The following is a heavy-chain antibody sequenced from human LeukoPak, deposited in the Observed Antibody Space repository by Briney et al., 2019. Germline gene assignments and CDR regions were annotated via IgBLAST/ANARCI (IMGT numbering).Heavy chain of an antibody. CDR3: ARITMGATVANFYYYYMDV. Sequence: PGGSLRLSCAASGFTFSSYGIHCVRKAPGKGLECVAVIWYDGSNKYYADSVKGRFTISRDNSKNTLYLQMNSLRPGDMAVYYCARITMGATVANFYYYYMDVWGKGTTVTVSS. J-gene: IGHJ6*03. CDR1: GFTFSSYG. D-gene: IGHD3-3*01. V-gene: IGHV3-33*01. CDR2: IWYDGSNK.